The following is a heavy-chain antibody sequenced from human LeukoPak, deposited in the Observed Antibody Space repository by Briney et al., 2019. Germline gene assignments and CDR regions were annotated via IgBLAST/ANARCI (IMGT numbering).Heavy chain of an antibody. CDR1: GFTFSSYA. D-gene: IGHD3-22*01. CDR3: AKTYYYDSSGYYYVFDY. Sequence: GGSLRLSCAASGFTFSSYAMSWVRQAPGKGLEWVSAISGSAGSTYYADSVKGRFTISRDNSKNALYLQMNSLRAEDTAIYYCAKTYYYDSSGYYYVFDYWGQGTLVTVSS. CDR2: ISGSAGST. V-gene: IGHV3-23*01. J-gene: IGHJ4*02.